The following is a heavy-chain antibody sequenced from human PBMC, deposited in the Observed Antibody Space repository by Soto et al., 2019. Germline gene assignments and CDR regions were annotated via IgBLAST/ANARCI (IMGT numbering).Heavy chain of an antibody. CDR2: IYYSGST. Sequence: SETLSLTCTVSGGFISSSTNYWGWIRQPPGKGLESIGTIYYSGSTSYNPSLESRLPISGDTSKNQDSLRLTAVTAADTAMYYCSRVHFGETHRKETFYYFDYWGQGSLVTVSS. V-gene: IGHV4-39*01. D-gene: IGHD3-16*01. CDR1: GGFISSSTNY. J-gene: IGHJ4*02. CDR3: SRVHFGETHRKETFYYFDY.